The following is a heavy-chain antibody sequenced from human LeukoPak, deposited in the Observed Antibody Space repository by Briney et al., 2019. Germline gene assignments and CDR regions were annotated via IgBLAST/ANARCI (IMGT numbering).Heavy chain of an antibody. J-gene: IGHJ3*01. CDR3: ARDPPGSAASRQIFDV. D-gene: IGHD6-6*01. V-gene: IGHV1-2*02. CDR1: GYTFTSYD. Sequence: GASVKVSCKASGYTFTSYDINWVRQATGQGLEWMGWINPNSGGTDYAQRFQGRVTMTRDTSISTAYMELSRLTSDDTAVYYCARDPPGSAASRQIFDVWGQGTMVTVSS. CDR2: INPNSGGT.